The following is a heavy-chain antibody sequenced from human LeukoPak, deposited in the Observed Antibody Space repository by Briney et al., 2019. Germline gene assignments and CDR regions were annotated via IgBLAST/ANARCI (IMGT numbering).Heavy chain of an antibody. J-gene: IGHJ4*02. CDR2: ISSSSSYI. Sequence: PGGSLRLSCAASGFTFSSYSMNWVRQAPGKGLEWVSSISSSSSYIYYADSVKGRFTISRDNAKNSLYLQMNSRRAEDTAVYYCARDLGYYDSSGYYDYWGQGTLVTVSS. V-gene: IGHV3-21*01. CDR3: ARDLGYYDSSGYYDY. D-gene: IGHD3-22*01. CDR1: GFTFSSYS.